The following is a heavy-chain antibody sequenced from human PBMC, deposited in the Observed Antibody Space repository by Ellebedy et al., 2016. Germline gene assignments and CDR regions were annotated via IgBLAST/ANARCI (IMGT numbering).Heavy chain of an antibody. J-gene: IGHJ4*02. Sequence: SETLSLTCTVSGGSISSSSYYWGWIRQPPGKGLEWIGSIYYSGSTYYNPSLKSRVTISVDTPKNQFSLKLSSVTAADTAVYYCARHPARYCSGGSCYPWAGWGQGTLVTVSS. V-gene: IGHV4-39*01. D-gene: IGHD2-15*01. CDR1: GGSISSSSYY. CDR3: ARHPARYCSGGSCYPWAG. CDR2: IYYSGST.